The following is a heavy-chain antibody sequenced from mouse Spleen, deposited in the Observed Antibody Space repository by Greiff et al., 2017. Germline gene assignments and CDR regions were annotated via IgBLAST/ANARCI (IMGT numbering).Heavy chain of an antibody. D-gene: IGHD1-1*01. CDR2: ISSGSSTI. CDR1: GFTFSSFG. J-gene: IGHJ4*01. V-gene: IGHV5-17*02. Sequence: EVKVVESGGGLVQPGGSRKLSCAASGFTFSSFGMHWVRQAPEKGLEWVAYISSGSSTIYYADTVKGRFTFSRDNAKNTLFLQMTSLRSEDTAMYYCARKDYYDGSPYAMDYWGQGTSVTVSS. CDR3: ARKDYYDGSPYAMDY.